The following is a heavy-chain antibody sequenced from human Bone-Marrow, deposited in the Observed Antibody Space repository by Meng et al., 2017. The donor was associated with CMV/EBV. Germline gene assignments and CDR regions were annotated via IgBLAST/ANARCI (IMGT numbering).Heavy chain of an antibody. V-gene: IGHV3-64*02. CDR1: GFTFSSYS. Sequence: GGSLILSCAASGFTFSSYSMNWVRQAPGKGVECVSAISSNGGSTYYADSVKGRFTISRDNSKNTLYLQMGSLRAQDMAVYYCARVTTVTTPYWAQGTLATVSS. J-gene: IGHJ4*02. CDR2: ISSNGGST. CDR3: ARVTTVTTPY. D-gene: IGHD4-11*01.